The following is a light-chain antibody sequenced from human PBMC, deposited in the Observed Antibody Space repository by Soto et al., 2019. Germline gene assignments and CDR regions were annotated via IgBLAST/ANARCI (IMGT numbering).Light chain of an antibody. CDR2: DVS. CDR1: SSDVGGYNY. J-gene: IGLJ1*01. V-gene: IGLV2-11*01. Sequence: QSALTQPRSVSGSPGQSVTISCTGTSSDVGGYNYVSWYQQHPGKAPKLIINDVSRRPSGVPDRFSGSKSGKTASLTISGLQAEDEADYYCCSSAGSYSYVFGTGTKLTVL. CDR3: CSSAGSYSYV.